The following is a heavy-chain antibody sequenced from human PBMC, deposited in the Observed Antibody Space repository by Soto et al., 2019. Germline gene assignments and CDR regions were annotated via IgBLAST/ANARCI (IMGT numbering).Heavy chain of an antibody. CDR1: GFTFSSYS. Sequence: PGGSLRLSCAASGFTFSSYSMNWVRQAPGKGLEWVSSISSSSSYIYYADSVKGRFTISRDNAKNSLYLQMNSLRAEDTAVYYCARVPAPPLPAANYYGMDVWGQGTTVTVSS. V-gene: IGHV3-21*01. CDR2: ISSSSSYI. J-gene: IGHJ6*02. D-gene: IGHD2-2*01. CDR3: ARVPAPPLPAANYYGMDV.